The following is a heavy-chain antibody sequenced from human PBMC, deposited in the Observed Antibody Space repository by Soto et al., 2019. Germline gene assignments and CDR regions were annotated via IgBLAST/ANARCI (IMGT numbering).Heavy chain of an antibody. Sequence: PGESLKISCKGSGYTFTSHWIAWVRQMPGKGLEWMGIIYPSDSDARYSPSFQGQVTMSADESINTAYLQWSSLKSTDTAVYFCARDQGVVVTADNWFDPWGQGILVTVSS. CDR2: IYPSDSDA. CDR3: ARDQGVVVTADNWFDP. J-gene: IGHJ5*02. CDR1: GYTFTSHW. V-gene: IGHV5-51*01. D-gene: IGHD2-21*02.